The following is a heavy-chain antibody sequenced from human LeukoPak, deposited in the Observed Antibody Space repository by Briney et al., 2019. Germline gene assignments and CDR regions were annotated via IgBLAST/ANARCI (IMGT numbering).Heavy chain of an antibody. Sequence: SSETLSLTCTVSGGSVSDYYWSWIRQSPGKGLEWIGYIYYTGTTSYNPSLRSRVTMSVDTSKNQFSLKLSSVTAADTAVYYCARDPITMVRGVIFGGWFDPWGQGTLVTVSS. V-gene: IGHV4-59*02. J-gene: IGHJ5*02. CDR3: ARDPITMVRGVIFGGWFDP. CDR1: GGSVSDYY. CDR2: IYYTGTT. D-gene: IGHD3-10*01.